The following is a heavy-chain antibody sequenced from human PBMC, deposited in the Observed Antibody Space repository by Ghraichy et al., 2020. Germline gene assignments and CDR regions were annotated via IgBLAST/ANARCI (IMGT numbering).Heavy chain of an antibody. D-gene: IGHD1-26*01. CDR2: IYYSGST. Sequence: SETLSLTCTVSGGSISSYYWSWIRQPPGKGLEWIGYIYYSGSTNYNPSLKSRVTISVDTSKNQFSLKLSSVTAADTAVYYCARDGGSSGWELDWWGQGTLVTVSS. V-gene: IGHV4-59*01. J-gene: IGHJ4*02. CDR3: ARDGGSSGWELDW. CDR1: GGSISSYY.